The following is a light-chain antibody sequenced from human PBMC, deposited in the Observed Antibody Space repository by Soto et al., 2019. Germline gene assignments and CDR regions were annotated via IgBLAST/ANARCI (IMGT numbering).Light chain of an antibody. V-gene: IGKV3-15*01. J-gene: IGKJ1*01. CDR3: QQYNNWPRT. CDR2: GAS. Sequence: EIVMTQSPATLSVSPGERATLSCRASQSVSSNLAWYHQKPGQAPRLLIYGASTRATGIPARFSGSGSGTEFTLTISSLQSEDFAVYYCQQYNNWPRTFGQGTNVEIK. CDR1: QSVSSN.